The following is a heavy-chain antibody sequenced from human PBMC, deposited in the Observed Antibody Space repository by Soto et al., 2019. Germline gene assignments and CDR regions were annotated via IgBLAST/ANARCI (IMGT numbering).Heavy chain of an antibody. CDR2: ISYDGILK. CDR3: AKDFKVSGGHYGSLNYYYGMDV. J-gene: IGHJ6*02. CDR1: GFTFSAFG. V-gene: IGHV3-30*18. Sequence: GGSLRLSCAASGFTFSAFGMHWVRQAPGKGLEWVAIISYDGILKYYADSVKGRFTTSRDTSKGALYLQMNSLRPEDTAVYYCAKDFKVSGGHYGSLNYYYGMDVWGQGTTVTVS. D-gene: IGHD3-10*01.